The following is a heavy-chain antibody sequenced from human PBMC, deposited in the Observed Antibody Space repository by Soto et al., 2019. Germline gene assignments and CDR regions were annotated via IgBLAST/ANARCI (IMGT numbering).Heavy chain of an antibody. CDR2: IYYSGST. Sequence: SETLSLTCTVSGGSISSYYWSWIRQPPGKGLEWIGYIYYSGSTNYNPSLKSRVTISVDTSKNQFSLKLSSVTAADTAVYYCARGGDGPVTMIVVAYDAFDIWGQGTMVTVSS. V-gene: IGHV4-59*01. CDR1: GGSISSYY. D-gene: IGHD3-22*01. CDR3: ARGGDGPVTMIVVAYDAFDI. J-gene: IGHJ3*02.